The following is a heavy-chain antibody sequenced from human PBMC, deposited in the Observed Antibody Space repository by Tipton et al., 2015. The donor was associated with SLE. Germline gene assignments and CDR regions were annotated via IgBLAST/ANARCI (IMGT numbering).Heavy chain of an antibody. D-gene: IGHD6-19*01. V-gene: IGHV4-61*02. Sequence: TLSLTCTVSGDSISGGKYHWSWVRQPPGKGLQWIGRVYPSGSTNYNPSLKSRVTISVDTSKNQFSLKLSSVTAADTAVYYCARGRIAVAGNHFDYWGQGTLVTVSS. J-gene: IGHJ4*02. CDR1: GDSISGGKYH. CDR3: ARGRIAVAGNHFDY. CDR2: VYPSGST.